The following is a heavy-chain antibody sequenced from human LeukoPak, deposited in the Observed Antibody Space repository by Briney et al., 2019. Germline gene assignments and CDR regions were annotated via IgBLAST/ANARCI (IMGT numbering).Heavy chain of an antibody. CDR2: ISGSGDST. Sequence: GGTLRLSCAASGFTFSTYGMTWVRQAPGKGLEWVSSISGSGDSTYYADSLKGRFTISRDNSKNTLYLQMNSLRAEDTAVYYCAKAGIAYSGYDSRQCDYWGQGTLVTVSS. V-gene: IGHV3-23*01. D-gene: IGHD5-12*01. CDR3: AKAGIAYSGYDSRQCDY. CDR1: GFTFSTYG. J-gene: IGHJ4*02.